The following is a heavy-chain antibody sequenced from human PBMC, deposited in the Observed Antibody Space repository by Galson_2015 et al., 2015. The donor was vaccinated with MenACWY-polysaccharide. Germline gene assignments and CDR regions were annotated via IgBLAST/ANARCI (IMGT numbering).Heavy chain of an antibody. D-gene: IGHD5-12*01. Sequence: SLRLSCAASGFTFSTYWMHWVRQGPGKGLVWVSRINSDGSSTGYAGSVKGRFTISRDNAKSTVYLQMDSLRAEDTAVYFCARGYTGYDWGQGTLVTVSS. V-gene: IGHV3-74*01. CDR1: GFTFSTYW. CDR2: INSDGSST. CDR3: ARGYTGYD. J-gene: IGHJ4*02.